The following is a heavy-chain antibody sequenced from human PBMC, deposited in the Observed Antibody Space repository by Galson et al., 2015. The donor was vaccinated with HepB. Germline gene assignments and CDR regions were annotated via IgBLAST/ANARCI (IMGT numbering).Heavy chain of an antibody. V-gene: IGHV4-59*01. CDR2: IYYAGRT. D-gene: IGHD3-9*01. J-gene: IGHJ4*02. CDR1: GGSISSYY. CDR3: ARGPLGVQYYDWLLPSLYFTY. Sequence: ETLSLTCTVSGGSISSYYWSWFRQSPGRGLEWIGFIYYAGRTTYSPSLKSRVIISADSSERQFSLHMTSVSTADTAVYFCARGPLGVQYYDWLLPSLYFTYWGQGIPVTVSS.